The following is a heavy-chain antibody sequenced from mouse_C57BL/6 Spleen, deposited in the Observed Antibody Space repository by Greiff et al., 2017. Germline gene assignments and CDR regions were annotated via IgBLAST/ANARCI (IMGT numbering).Heavy chain of an antibody. Sequence: EVQLVESGGGLVQPGGSLSLSCAASGFTFTDYYMSWVRQPPGKALEWLGFIRNKANGYTTEYSASVKGRFTISRDNSQSILYLQMNALRAEDSATYYCARYIRGSSSYFDYWGQGTTLTVSS. CDR3: ARYIRGSSSYFDY. V-gene: IGHV7-3*01. CDR1: GFTFTDYY. D-gene: IGHD1-1*01. J-gene: IGHJ2*01. CDR2: IRNKANGYTT.